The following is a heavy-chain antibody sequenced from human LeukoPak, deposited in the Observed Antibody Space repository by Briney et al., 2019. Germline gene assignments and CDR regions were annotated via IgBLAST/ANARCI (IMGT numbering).Heavy chain of an antibody. J-gene: IGHJ6*03. V-gene: IGHV4-34*01. CDR3: ARLYCSSTSCYYYYYYYMDV. Sequence: KPSETLSLTCAVYGGSFSGYYWSWIRQPPGKGLEWIGEINHSGSTNYNPSLKSRVTISVDTSKNQFSLKLSSVTAADTAVYYCARLYCSSTSCYYYYYYYMDVWGKGTTVTVSS. CDR2: INHSGST. CDR1: GGSFSGYY. D-gene: IGHD2-2*01.